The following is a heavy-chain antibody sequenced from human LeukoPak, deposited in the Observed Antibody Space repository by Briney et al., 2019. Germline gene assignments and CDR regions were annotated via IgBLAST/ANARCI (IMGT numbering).Heavy chain of an antibody. CDR1: GGTFSSYG. Sequence: ASVKVSCKASGGTFSSYGISWVRQAPGQGLEWMGGIIPIFGTANYAQKLQGRVTMTTDTSTSTAYMELRSLRPDDTAVYYCARDPTDTAMVTCDYWGQGTLVTVSS. CDR3: ARDPTDTAMVTCDY. V-gene: IGHV1-69*05. J-gene: IGHJ4*02. D-gene: IGHD5-18*01. CDR2: IIPIFGTA.